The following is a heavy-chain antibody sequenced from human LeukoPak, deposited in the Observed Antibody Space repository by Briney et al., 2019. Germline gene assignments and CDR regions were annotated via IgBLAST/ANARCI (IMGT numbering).Heavy chain of an antibody. Sequence: GGSLRLSCAASGFTFDDYAMHWVWQAPGKGLEWVSGISWNSGSIGYADSVKGRFTISRDNAKNSLYLQMNSLRAEDMALYYCAKGGVVVVAATYFDYWGQGTLVTVSS. CDR2: ISWNSGSI. CDR1: GFTFDDYA. D-gene: IGHD2-15*01. J-gene: IGHJ4*02. V-gene: IGHV3-9*03. CDR3: AKGGVVVVAATYFDY.